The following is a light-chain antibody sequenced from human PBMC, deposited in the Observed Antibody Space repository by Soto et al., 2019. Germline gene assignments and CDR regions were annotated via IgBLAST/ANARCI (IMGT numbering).Light chain of an antibody. V-gene: IGKV3-15*01. CDR3: HQHNDWPLT. Sequence: EIVMTQSPATLSVSPGERVTLSCRASQSVSNNLAWYQQKPGQAPRLLIYGATATATGIPARFSGSRSATEFTLTISSLQSEDFAVYYCHQHNDWPLTFGGGTKVEIK. CDR2: GAT. J-gene: IGKJ4*01. CDR1: QSVSNN.